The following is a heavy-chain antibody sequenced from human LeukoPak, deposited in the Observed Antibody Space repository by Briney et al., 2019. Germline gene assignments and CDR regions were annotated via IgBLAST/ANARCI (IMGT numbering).Heavy chain of an antibody. V-gene: IGHV3-7*01. CDR1: GLTFGSYW. J-gene: IGHJ4*02. CDR2: IKQDGSET. CDR3: ARDDTSAHFFDY. D-gene: IGHD3-10*01. Sequence: GGSLRLSCAASGLTFGSYWMSWVRQAPGKGLEWVANIKQDGSETYYVDSVKGRFTISRDNAKNSLYLQMNSLRAEDTAVYYCARDDTSAHFFDYWGQGTLVTVSS.